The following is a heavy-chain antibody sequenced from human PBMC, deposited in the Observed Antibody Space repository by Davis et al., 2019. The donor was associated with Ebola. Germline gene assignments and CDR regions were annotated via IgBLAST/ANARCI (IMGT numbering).Heavy chain of an antibody. D-gene: IGHD1-7*01. J-gene: IGHJ4*02. CDR3: ARDGDWTYDC. CDR2: IKQDGSEK. Sequence: GESLKISCAASGFTFSSYWMSWVRQAPGKGLEWVANIKQDGSEKYYVDSVKGRFTISRDNGKNSLYLQMNSLRAEDTAIYYCARDGDWTYDCWGQGTLVTVSS. CDR1: GFTFSSYW. V-gene: IGHV3-7*01.